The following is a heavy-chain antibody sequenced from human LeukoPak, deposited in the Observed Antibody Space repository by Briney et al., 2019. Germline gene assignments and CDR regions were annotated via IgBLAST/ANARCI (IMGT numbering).Heavy chain of an antibody. V-gene: IGHV3-21*01. CDR1: GFTFNNYN. D-gene: IGHD3-16*01. J-gene: IGHJ4*02. CDR3: ARARGGGGEAYFDY. CDR2: ITSSGTYI. Sequence: PGGTLRLSCAASGFTFNNYNMNWVRQASGRALEWVSSITSSGTYIFYADSVKGRFTISRDNAKNSLYLQMNSLGPEDTAVYYCARARGGGGEAYFDYWGQGTLVTVSS.